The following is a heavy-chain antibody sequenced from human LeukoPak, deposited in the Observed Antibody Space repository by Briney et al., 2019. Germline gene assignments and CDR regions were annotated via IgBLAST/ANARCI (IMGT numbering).Heavy chain of an antibody. Sequence: GGSLRLSCAASGFTFSDYYMNWIRQAPGKGLEWVSYISSSATTIYYGDSVKGRSTISRDNAKNSLFLQINSLRVEDTAVYYWATTRVWRPSDAFDFWGQGTMVTVSS. CDR2: ISSSATTI. V-gene: IGHV3-11*01. D-gene: IGHD5/OR15-5a*01. CDR3: ATTRVWRPSDAFDF. CDR1: GFTFSDYY. J-gene: IGHJ3*01.